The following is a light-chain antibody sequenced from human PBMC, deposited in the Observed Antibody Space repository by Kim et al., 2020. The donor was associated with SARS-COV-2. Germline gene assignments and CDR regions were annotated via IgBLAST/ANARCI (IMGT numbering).Light chain of an antibody. CDR1: QSISSY. CDR3: QQRSNWL. Sequence: RSLSPGERAPLSCRASQSISSYLAWYQQKPGQAPRLLIYNTFDRAAGIPARFSGSGSGTDFTLTISSLEPEDFAVYYCQQRSNWLFGQGTRLEIK. V-gene: IGKV3-11*01. J-gene: IGKJ5*01. CDR2: NTF.